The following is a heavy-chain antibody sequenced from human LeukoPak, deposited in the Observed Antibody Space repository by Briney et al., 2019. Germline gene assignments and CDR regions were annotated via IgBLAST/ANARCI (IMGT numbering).Heavy chain of an antibody. CDR2: ISSSGSTI. CDR3: ARAFPLLTY. D-gene: IGHD2-21*01. V-gene: IGHV3-48*04. J-gene: IGHJ4*02. Sequence: GGSLRLSCAASGFTFSSYSMNWVRQAPGKGLEWVSYISSSGSTIYYADSVKGRFTISRDNAKNSLYLQMNSLRAEDTAVYYCARAFPLLTYWGQGTLVTVSS. CDR1: GFTFSSYS.